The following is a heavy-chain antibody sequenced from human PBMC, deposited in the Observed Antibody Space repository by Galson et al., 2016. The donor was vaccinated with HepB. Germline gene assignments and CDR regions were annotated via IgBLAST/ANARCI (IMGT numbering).Heavy chain of an antibody. Sequence: LRLSCAASGFTFSDYAMSWVRQAPGKGLEWVSGISGNGGRTYYADSVEGRFTISRDNSKNTLYLQMNSLRAEDTAIYYCAQSSYDYVWGSYRFDSWGQGTLDTVSS. CDR3: AQSSYDYVWGSYRFDS. CDR2: ISGNGGRT. V-gene: IGHV3-23*01. J-gene: IGHJ4*02. D-gene: IGHD3-16*02. CDR1: GFTFSDYA.